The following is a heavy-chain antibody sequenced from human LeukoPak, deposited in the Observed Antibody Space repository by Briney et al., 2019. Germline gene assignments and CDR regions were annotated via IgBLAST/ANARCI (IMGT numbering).Heavy chain of an antibody. Sequence: PSQTLSLTCTVSGGSISSGGYYWSWIRQHPGKGLEWIGYIYYSGSTYYNPSLKSRITISVDTSKNQFSLKLSSVTPDDTAVYYCVRECEGCGWPFDYWGQGTLVTVSS. CDR3: VRECEGCGWPFDY. CDR1: GGSISSGGYY. J-gene: IGHJ4*02. V-gene: IGHV4-31*03. D-gene: IGHD6-19*01. CDR2: IYYSGST.